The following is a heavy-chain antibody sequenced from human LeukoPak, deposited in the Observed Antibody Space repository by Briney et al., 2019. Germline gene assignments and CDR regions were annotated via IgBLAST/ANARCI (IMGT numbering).Heavy chain of an antibody. D-gene: IGHD6-19*01. J-gene: IGHJ4*02. CDR3: ARDRTSGWGFDY. V-gene: IGHV4-59*01. CDR1: GGSISNYY. CDR2: IYVSGST. Sequence: SETLSLTCTVSGGSISNYYWSWIRQSPRKGLEWIGYIYVSGSTNYNPSLKSRVTISVDTSKNQFSLKLSSVTAADTAVYYCARDRTSGWGFDYWGQGTLVTVSS.